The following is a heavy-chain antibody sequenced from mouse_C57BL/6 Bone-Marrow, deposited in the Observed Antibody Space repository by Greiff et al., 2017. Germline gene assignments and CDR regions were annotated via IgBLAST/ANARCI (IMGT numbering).Heavy chain of an antibody. Sequence: VQLQESGAELVKPGASVKMSCKASGYTFTTYPIEWMKQNHGKSLEWIGNFHPYNDDTKYNEKFKGKATLTVAKSSSTVYLELSRLTSDDSAVYYCARGGNYGGDYSDYWGQGTTLTVSS. CDR1: GYTFTTYP. CDR2: FHPYNDDT. CDR3: ARGGNYGGDYSDY. D-gene: IGHD2-1*01. J-gene: IGHJ2*01. V-gene: IGHV1-47*01.